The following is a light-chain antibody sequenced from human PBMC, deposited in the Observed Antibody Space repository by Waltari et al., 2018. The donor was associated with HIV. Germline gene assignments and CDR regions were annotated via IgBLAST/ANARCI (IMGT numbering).Light chain of an antibody. Sequence: DIVMTQSPHSLAVYLGERDTINCKSSQSVWYVSNNKNSLASVPQTPCQAPKLLIYWASLWQSGVPDRFIGCVSGTDFTLTISSLQSEDVATYYCQQYYRSPFSFGQGTKLE. CDR1: QSVWYVSNNKNS. J-gene: IGKJ2*03. CDR2: WAS. CDR3: QQYYRSPFS. V-gene: IGKV4-1*01.